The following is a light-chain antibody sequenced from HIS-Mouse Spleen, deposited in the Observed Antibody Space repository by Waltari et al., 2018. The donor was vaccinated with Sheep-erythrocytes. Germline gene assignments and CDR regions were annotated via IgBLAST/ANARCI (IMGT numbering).Light chain of an antibody. J-gene: IGKJ3*01. CDR2: DAS. V-gene: IGKV3-11*01. Sequence: EIVLTQSPATLSLSPGERATLSCRASQSVSSYLAWYQQKPGQAPRLLIDDASNRATGIPDRLSGSGSGTDFTLTISSLEPEDFAVYYCQQYGSSPFTFGPGTKVDIK. CDR1: QSVSSY. CDR3: QQYGSSPFT.